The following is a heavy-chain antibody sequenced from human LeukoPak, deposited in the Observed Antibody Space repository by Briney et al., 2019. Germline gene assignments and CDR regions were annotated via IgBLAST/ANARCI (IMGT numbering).Heavy chain of an antibody. CDR3: ATSASRHCSSTSCYYYYGMDV. D-gene: IGHD2-2*01. CDR2: ISYDGSNK. J-gene: IGHJ6*02. CDR1: GFTFSSHG. V-gene: IGHV3-30*03. Sequence: GGSLRLSCAASGFTFSSHGMHWVRQAPGKGLEWVAVISYDGSNKYYADSVKCRFTISRDNSKNTLYLQMNSLRAEDTAVYYCATSASRHCSSTSCYYYYGMDVWGQGTTVTVSS.